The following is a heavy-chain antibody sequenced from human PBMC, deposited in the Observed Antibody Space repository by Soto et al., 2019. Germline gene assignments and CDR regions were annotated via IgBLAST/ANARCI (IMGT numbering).Heavy chain of an antibody. Sequence: QVQLQESGPGLVKPSGTLSLTCAVSSGSISSNNWWSWVRQPPGKGLEWIGEISHNGNTYHNPYLKSRVPISVDKTENQFYLKLSSVTAADTAVYYCARAASEGTISGTTFYFDHWGQGTLVTVSS. CDR2: ISHNGNT. D-gene: IGHD1-20*01. CDR3: ARAASEGTISGTTFYFDH. J-gene: IGHJ4*02. V-gene: IGHV4-4*02. CDR1: SGSISSNNW.